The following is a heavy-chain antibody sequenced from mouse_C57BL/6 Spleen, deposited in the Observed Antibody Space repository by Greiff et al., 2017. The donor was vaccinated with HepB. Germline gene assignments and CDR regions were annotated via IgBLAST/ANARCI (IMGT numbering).Heavy chain of an antibody. D-gene: IGHD2-14*01. J-gene: IGHJ3*01. V-gene: IGHV1-59*01. CDR2: IDPSDSYT. CDR3: AREGQRDDGGFAY. Sequence: QVQLQQPGAELVRPGTSVKLSCKASGYTFTSYWMHWVKQRPGQGLEWIGVIDPSDSYTNYNQKFKGKATLTVDTSSSTAAMQLSSLTSEDSAVYYCAREGQRDDGGFAYWGQGTLVTVSA. CDR1: GYTFTSYW.